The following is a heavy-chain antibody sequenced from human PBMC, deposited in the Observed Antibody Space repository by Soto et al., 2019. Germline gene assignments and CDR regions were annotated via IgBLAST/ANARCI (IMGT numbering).Heavy chain of an antibody. J-gene: IGHJ4*02. Sequence: SETLSLTCTVSLGSITGYYWSWIRQSPGKGLEWIGCSYYTGATNYNPSLKSRVTISVVTSKNQFSLTLSSATAADTAVYYCARERTPRTGFDYWGQGTLVTVSS. CDR2: SYYTGAT. CDR1: LGSITGYY. V-gene: IGHV4-59*01. D-gene: IGHD7-27*01. CDR3: ARERTPRTGFDY.